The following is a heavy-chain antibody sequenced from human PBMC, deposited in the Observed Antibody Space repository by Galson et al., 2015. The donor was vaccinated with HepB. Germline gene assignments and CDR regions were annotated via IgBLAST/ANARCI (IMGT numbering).Heavy chain of an antibody. Sequence: SLRLSCAASGFIFSGYGMHWVRQAPGKGLEWVAVISYDGNTKFYADSVKGRFTISRDNSKSTLYLQMDSLRAEDTAVYYCAKDLALTASYYYLGMDVWGQGTTVTVSS. CDR3: AKDLALTASYYYLGMDV. V-gene: IGHV3-30*18. D-gene: IGHD2-21*02. CDR1: GFIFSGYG. CDR2: ISYDGNTK. J-gene: IGHJ6*02.